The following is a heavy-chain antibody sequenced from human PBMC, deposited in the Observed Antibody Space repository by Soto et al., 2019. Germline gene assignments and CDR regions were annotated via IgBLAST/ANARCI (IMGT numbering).Heavy chain of an antibody. D-gene: IGHD5-12*01. CDR2: IGHLVNT. J-gene: IGHJ4*02. CDR1: GGSITHGGFS. Sequence: QLRLQESGSGVVRTSETLSLTCTVSGGSITHGGFSWSWIRQSPGKGLEWIGYIGHLVNTYFHPTFKSRLTMSIDRSKNQFSLNLSSVTAADRAVYYCARGGGNDPFDSWGQGVLVSVSS. CDR3: ARGGGNDPFDS. V-gene: IGHV4-30-2*06.